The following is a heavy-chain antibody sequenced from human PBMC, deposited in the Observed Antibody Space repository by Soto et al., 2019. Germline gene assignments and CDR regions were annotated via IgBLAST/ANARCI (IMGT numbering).Heavy chain of an antibody. V-gene: IGHV1-69*02. Sequence: GASVKVSCKASGGTFSSYTISWVRQAPGQGLEWMGRIIPILGIANYAQKFQGRVTITADKSTSTAYMELSSLRSEDTAVYYCARGSGYDSQGAFDIWGQGTMVTVS. CDR2: IIPILGIA. CDR1: GGTFSSYT. CDR3: ARGSGYDSQGAFDI. D-gene: IGHD5-12*01. J-gene: IGHJ3*02.